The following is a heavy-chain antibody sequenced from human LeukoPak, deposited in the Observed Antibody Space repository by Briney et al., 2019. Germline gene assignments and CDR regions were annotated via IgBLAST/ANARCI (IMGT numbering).Heavy chain of an antibody. D-gene: IGHD3-3*01. V-gene: IGHV4-39*01. CDR3: ARHEGSVLFAFDY. CDR2: INYGGTT. J-gene: IGHJ4*02. Sequence: SETLSLTCTVSGGSISSSNCFWSWIRQPPGQELEWIASINYGGTTYYNPSLKSRVTISVDTSKNQFSLKLSSVTAADTAVYYCARHEGSVLFAFDYWGQGTLVTVSS. CDR1: GGSISSSNCF.